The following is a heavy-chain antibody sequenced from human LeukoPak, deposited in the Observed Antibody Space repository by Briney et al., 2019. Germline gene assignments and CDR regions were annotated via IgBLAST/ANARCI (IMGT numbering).Heavy chain of an antibody. CDR2: INHSGST. Sequence: SETLSLTCAVYGGSFSGYYWSWIRQPPGKGLEWIGEINHSGSTNYNPSLKSRVTISVDTSKNQFSLKLSSVTAADTAVYYCARDFVPLSRYFDWVDAFDIWGQGTMVTVSS. CDR1: GGSFSGYY. J-gene: IGHJ3*02. CDR3: ARDFVPLSRYFDWVDAFDI. V-gene: IGHV4-34*01. D-gene: IGHD3-9*01.